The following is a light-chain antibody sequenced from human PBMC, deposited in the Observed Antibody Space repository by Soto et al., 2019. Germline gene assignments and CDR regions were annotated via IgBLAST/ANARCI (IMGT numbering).Light chain of an antibody. CDR3: ASWDDSLRGVL. J-gene: IGLJ2*01. V-gene: IGLV1-47*01. CDR1: DSNIGSNP. CDR2: TND. Sequence: QSVLTQPPSASGTPGQRVTISCSGGDSNIGSNPVYWYQQLPGTAPKLVIHTNDQRPSGVPDRFSVSKSGTSATLAISGLRSEDEADYYCASWDDSLRGVLFGGGTKLTVL.